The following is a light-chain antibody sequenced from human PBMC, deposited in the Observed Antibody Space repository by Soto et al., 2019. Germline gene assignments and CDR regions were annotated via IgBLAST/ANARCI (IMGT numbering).Light chain of an antibody. CDR1: QSVSSN. CDR3: QQYHNWPL. V-gene: IGKV3-15*01. J-gene: IGKJ1*01. Sequence: EIVVTQSRSTLSVSPGERSTLSCRASQSVSSNLAWYQQKPGQAPRLLIYDASTRATGVPARFSGSGSGTEFTLTISSLQSEDFAVYSCQQYHNWPLFGQGTKVDIK. CDR2: DAS.